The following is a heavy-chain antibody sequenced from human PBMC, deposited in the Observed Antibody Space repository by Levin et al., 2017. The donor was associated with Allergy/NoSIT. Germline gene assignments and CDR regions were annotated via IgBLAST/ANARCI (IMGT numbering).Heavy chain of an antibody. CDR2: IYYSGST. CDR1: GGSISSYY. V-gene: IGHV4-59*01. Sequence: SQTLSLTCTVSGGSISSYYWSWIRQPPGKGLEWIGYIYYSGSTNYNPSLKSRVTISVDTSKNQFSLKLSSVTAADTAVYYCARSSTMVRGVSVPFDYWGQGTLVTVSS. D-gene: IGHD3-10*01. J-gene: IGHJ4*02. CDR3: ARSSTMVRGVSVPFDY.